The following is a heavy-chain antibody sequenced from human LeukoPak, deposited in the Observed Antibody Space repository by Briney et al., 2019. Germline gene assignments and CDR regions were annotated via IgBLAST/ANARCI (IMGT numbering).Heavy chain of an antibody. CDR3: AKGPLLWGLYYFDY. CDR1: VFTFSSYA. CDR2: ISGSGGST. V-gene: IGHV3-23*01. Sequence: PGGSLRLSCAASVFTFSSYAMSWVRQAPGKGLEWVSAISGSGGSTYYADSVKGRFTISRDNSKNTLYLQMNSLRAEDTAVYYCAKGPLLWGLYYFDYWGQGTLVTVSS. D-gene: IGHD2-21*01. J-gene: IGHJ4*02.